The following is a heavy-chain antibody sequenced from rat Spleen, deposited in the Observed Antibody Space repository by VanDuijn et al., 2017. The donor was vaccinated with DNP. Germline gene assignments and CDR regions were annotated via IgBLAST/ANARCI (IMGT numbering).Heavy chain of an antibody. CDR1: GFPFSDYY. Sequence: EVQLVESGGGLVQPGRSLKLSCAASGFPFSDYYMAWVRQAPKKGLEWVASISYEGSSTYYGDSVKGRFTISRDKAKSTLYLQMDSLRSEDTATYFCARRPPGYSRGWFGYWGQGTLVTVSS. D-gene: IGHD1-4*01. J-gene: IGHJ3*01. CDR2: ISYEGSST. V-gene: IGHV5-22*01. CDR3: ARRPPGYSRGWFGY.